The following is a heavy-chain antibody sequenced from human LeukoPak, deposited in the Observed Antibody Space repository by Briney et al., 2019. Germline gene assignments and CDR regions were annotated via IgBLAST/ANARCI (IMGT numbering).Heavy chain of an antibody. V-gene: IGHV5-51*01. CDR1: GYSFTSYW. D-gene: IGHD6-19*01. Sequence: GESLKISCKVSGYSFTSYWIGWVRQMPGKGLEWMGIINPGDSDTTYSPSFQGQVTISADKSISTAYLQWTSLKALDAAMYYCARQYLSGHTDYWGQGTLVTVSS. CDR3: ARQYLSGHTDY. J-gene: IGHJ4*02. CDR2: INPGDSDT.